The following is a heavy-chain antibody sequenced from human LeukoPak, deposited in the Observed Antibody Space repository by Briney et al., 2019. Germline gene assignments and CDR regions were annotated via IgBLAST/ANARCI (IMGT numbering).Heavy chain of an antibody. CDR2: IYYSGST. V-gene: IGHV4-59*01. J-gene: IGHJ6*03. D-gene: IGHD3-16*01. CDR3: ARDGGMGYYYMDV. Sequence: PSETLSLTCTVSGGSISSYYWSWIRQPPGKGLEWIGYIYYSGSTNYNPSLKSRVTISVDTSKNQFSLKLSSVTAADTAVYYCARDGGMGYYYMDVWGKGTTVTISS. CDR1: GGSISSYY.